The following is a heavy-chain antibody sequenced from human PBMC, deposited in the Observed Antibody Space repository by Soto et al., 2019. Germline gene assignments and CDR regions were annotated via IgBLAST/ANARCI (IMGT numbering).Heavy chain of an antibody. CDR2: IYYSGST. D-gene: IGHD6-6*01. CDR1: GGSISSSSYY. J-gene: IGHJ6*03. CDR3: ARHHASSGYYYYYMDV. V-gene: IGHV4-39*01. Sequence: SETLSLTCTVSGGSISSSSYYWGWIHQPPGKGLEWIGSIYYSGSTYYNPSLKSRVTISVDTSKNQFSLKLSSVTAADTAVYYCARHHASSGYYYYYMDVWGKGTTVTVSS.